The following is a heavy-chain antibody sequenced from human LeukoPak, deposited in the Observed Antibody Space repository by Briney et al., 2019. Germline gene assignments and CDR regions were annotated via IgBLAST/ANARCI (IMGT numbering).Heavy chain of an antibody. V-gene: IGHV4-59*01. CDR2: IYYSGST. CDR1: GGSFSGYY. CDR3: ARDHGYYFDY. Sequence: SETLSLTCAVYGGSFSGYYWSWIRQPPGKGLEWIGYIYYSGSTNYNPSLKSRVTISVDTSKNQFSLKLSSVTAADTAVYYCARDHGYYFDYWGQGTLVTVSS. J-gene: IGHJ4*02.